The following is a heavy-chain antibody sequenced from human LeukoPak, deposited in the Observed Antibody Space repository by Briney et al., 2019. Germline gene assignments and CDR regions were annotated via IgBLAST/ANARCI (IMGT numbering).Heavy chain of an antibody. J-gene: IGHJ6*03. CDR1: GYTLTELS. CDR2: FDPEDGET. V-gene: IGHV1-24*01. CDR3: ATVNQDDFWRGYYTDYYHYYYMDV. D-gene: IGHD3-3*01. Sequence: ASVKVSCKVSGYTLTELSMHWVRQAPGKGLEWMGGFDPEDGETIYAQKFQGRVTMTEDTSTDTAYMEMSSLRSEDTAVYYCATVNQDDFWRGYYTDYYHYYYMDVSGKGTTVTLS.